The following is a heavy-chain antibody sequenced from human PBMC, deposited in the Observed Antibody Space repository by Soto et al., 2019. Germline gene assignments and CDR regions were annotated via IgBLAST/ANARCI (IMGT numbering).Heavy chain of an antibody. Sequence: VGSLRLSCAASGFTFSTSEMNWVRQAPGKGLEWVSYITSTGSTKYYADSVKGRFTISRDNAKNTLFLQMSSLRAEDTAVYYCARGNSPVDVYWGQGALVTVS. CDR3: ARGNSPVDVY. CDR1: GFTFSTSE. D-gene: IGHD2-21*01. V-gene: IGHV3-48*03. CDR2: ITSTGSTK. J-gene: IGHJ4*02.